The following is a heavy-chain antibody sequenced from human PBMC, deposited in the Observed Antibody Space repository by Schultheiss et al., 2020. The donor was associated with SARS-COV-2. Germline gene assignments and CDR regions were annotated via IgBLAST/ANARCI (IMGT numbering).Heavy chain of an antibody. CDR3: ARSRVSTIRTYHYRGMDV. Sequence: SETLSLTCAVSGGSISSSNWWSWVRQPPGKGLEWIGEIYHSGSIYYNPSLKSRLGISIDTYKNQFSLKLSSVTAADTAVYYCARSRVSTIRTYHYRGMDVWGQGTTVTVSS. J-gene: IGHJ6*02. CDR1: GGSISSSNW. CDR2: IYHSGSI. V-gene: IGHV4-4*02. D-gene: IGHD5/OR15-5a*01.